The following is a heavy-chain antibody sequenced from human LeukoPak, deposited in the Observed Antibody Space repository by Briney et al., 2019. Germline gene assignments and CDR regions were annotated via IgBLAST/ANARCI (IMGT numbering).Heavy chain of an antibody. CDR2: INPSGGST. CDR3: ARGMGHSYGSHYYHYMDV. CDR1: GYTFTSYY. J-gene: IGHJ6*03. Sequence: ASVKVSCKASGYTFTSYYMHWVRQAPGQGLEWMGIINPSGGSTSYAQKFQGRVTMTWDTSTSTVYMELSSLRSEDTAVYYCARGMGHSYGSHYYHYMDVWGKGTTVTVSS. V-gene: IGHV1-46*01. D-gene: IGHD5-18*01.